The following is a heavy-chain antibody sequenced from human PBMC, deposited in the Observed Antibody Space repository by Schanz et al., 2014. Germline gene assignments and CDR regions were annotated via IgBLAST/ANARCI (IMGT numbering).Heavy chain of an antibody. CDR3: ARGPIPIQGVPMDF. Sequence: EVQLLESGGGLVQPGGSLRLSCAASGFIFSNSWMSWVRQAPGKGLEWVANIKQDGSEKYYVDSVKGRFTISRDNSKDTLYLQMSGLTPEDTAVYYCARGPIPIQGVPMDFWGQGTLVTVSS. CDR1: GFIFSNSW. V-gene: IGHV3-7*04. D-gene: IGHD3-10*01. CDR2: IKQDGSEK. J-gene: IGHJ4*02.